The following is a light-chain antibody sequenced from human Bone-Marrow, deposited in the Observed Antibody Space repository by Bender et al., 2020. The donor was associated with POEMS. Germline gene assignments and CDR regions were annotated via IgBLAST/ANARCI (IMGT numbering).Light chain of an antibody. J-gene: IGLJ2*01. CDR3: CSYSSDRIPIL. Sequence: QPALTQPASVSGSPGQSITISCTGTSSDVGGYNYVSWYQQHPGKAPKLIIYEVTRRPSGVSTRFSGSKSGNTASLTNSGLQAGDEADYYCCSYSSDRIPILFGGGTKVTVL. CDR1: SSDVGGYNY. V-gene: IGLV2-14*01. CDR2: EVT.